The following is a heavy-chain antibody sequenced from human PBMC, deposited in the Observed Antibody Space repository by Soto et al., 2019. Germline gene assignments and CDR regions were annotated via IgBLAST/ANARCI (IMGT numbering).Heavy chain of an antibody. CDR1: GFTFSNYA. J-gene: IGHJ6*04. V-gene: IGHV3-23*01. Sequence: EVQLLESGGGLVQPGGSLRLSCAAAGFTFSNYALTWVRQSPGKGLEWVSTFSGSGGSTYYADSVRGRFTISRDNSKNTLFLRMNSLRVEDTAIYYCARDWTGDTCPCLDVWGKGTTVSVSS. CDR3: ARDWTGDTCPCLDV. D-gene: IGHD3-3*01. CDR2: FSGSGGST.